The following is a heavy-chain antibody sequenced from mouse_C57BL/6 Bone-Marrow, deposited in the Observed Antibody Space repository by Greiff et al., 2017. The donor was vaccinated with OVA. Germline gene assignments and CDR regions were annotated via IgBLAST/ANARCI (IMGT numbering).Heavy chain of an antibody. CDR3: ARLITTVVATPFDY. D-gene: IGHD1-1*01. V-gene: IGHV8-8*01. Sequence: QVTLKECGPGILQPSQTLSLTCSFSGFSLSTFGMGVGWIRQPSGKGLEWLAHIWWDDDKYYNPALKSRLTISKDTSKNQVFLKIANVDTADTATYYCARLITTVVATPFDYWGQGTTLTVSS. CDR2: IWWDDDK. J-gene: IGHJ2*01. CDR1: GFSLSTFGMG.